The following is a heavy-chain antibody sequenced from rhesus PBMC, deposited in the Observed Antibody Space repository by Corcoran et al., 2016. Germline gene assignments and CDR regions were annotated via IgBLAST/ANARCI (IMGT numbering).Heavy chain of an antibody. D-gene: IGHD2-39*01. CDR1: GYSFNHYW. CDR3: ARGRTLGFDY. J-gene: IGHJ4*01. CDR2: IEPRKSDT. V-gene: IGHV5-20*02. Sequence: EVQLVQSGAEVKRPGESLTISCKTSGYSFNHYWISWVRQMSGKGREWLGAIEPRKSDTRHRPPYQGQVTISADKSITTADLQWSSLKASDTATYYCARGRTLGFDYWGQGVLVTVSS.